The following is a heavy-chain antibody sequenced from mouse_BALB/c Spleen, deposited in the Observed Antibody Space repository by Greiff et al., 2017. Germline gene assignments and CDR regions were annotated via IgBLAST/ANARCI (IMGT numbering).Heavy chain of an antibody. V-gene: IGHV5-12-1*01. Sequence: DVKLVESGGGLVKPGGSLKLSCAASGFAFSSYDMSWVRQTPEKRLEWVAYISSGGGSTYYPDTVKGRFTISRDNAKNTLYLQMSSLKSEDTAMYYCARGGNYAMDYWGQGTSVTVSS. J-gene: IGHJ4*01. CDR3: ARGGNYAMDY. CDR1: GFAFSSYD. CDR2: ISSGGGST.